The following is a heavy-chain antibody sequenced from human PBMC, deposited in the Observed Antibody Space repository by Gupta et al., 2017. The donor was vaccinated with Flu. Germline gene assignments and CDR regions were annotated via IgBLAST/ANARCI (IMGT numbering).Heavy chain of an antibody. V-gene: IGHV3-23*01. CDR3: ARRPTGGFPWIDL. Sequence: EVQLLESGGGLLHPGGSLTLSCRASGFTFTDHAISWVRQSLGKGPEWLAAISKIGGTSDAASVRGRLKVSRDKSKNMVDLQMNAGGAEDTALYYCARRPTGGFPWIDLWGQGAHVTVSS. J-gene: IGHJ5*02. D-gene: IGHD4-23*01. CDR1: GFTFTDHA. CDR2: ISKIGGT.